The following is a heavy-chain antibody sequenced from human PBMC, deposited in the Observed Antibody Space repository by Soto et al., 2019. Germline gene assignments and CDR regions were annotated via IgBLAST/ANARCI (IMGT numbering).Heavy chain of an antibody. CDR2: IYYSGST. V-gene: IGHV4-61*01. Sequence: SETLSLTCTVSGGSVSSGSYYWSWIRQPPGKGPEWIGYIYYSGSTNYNPSLKSRVTISVDTSKNQFSLKLSSVTAADTAVYYCARDIAAAGSYYGMDVWGQGTTVTVSS. CDR3: ARDIAAAGSYYGMDV. J-gene: IGHJ6*02. D-gene: IGHD6-13*01. CDR1: GGSVSSGSYY.